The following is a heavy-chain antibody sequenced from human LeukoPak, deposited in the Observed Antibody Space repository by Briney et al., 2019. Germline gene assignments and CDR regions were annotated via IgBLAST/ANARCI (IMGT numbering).Heavy chain of an antibody. Sequence: ASVKVSCKASGYTFTGYYMHWVRQAPGQGLEWVGWINPKNGGSNYQGRVTMTRDRSISTAYMELSRLTSDDTAVYYCARASFWESPINWFAPWGQGTLVTVSS. J-gene: IGHJ5*02. CDR3: ARASFWESPINWFAP. D-gene: IGHD3-16*01. V-gene: IGHV1-2*02. CDR1: GYTFTGYY. CDR2: INPKNGGS.